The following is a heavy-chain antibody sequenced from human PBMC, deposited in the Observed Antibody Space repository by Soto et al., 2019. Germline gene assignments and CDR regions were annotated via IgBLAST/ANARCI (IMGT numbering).Heavy chain of an antibody. CDR2: IYATGTT. V-gene: IGHV4-4*07. D-gene: IGHD1-1*01. CDR1: GASISGFY. J-gene: IGHJ5*02. CDR3: VRDGTKTLRDWFDP. Sequence: QVQLQESGPGLVKPSETLSLTCTVSGASISGFYWSWIRKSAGKGLGWIGRIYATGTTDYNPSHTSGVMMPVDTSKNQFSLKWRSVTAADTAVYYCVRDGTKTLRDWFDPWGQGISVTVSS.